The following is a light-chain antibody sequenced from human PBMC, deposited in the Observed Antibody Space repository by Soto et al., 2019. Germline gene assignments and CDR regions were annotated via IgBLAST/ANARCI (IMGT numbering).Light chain of an antibody. Sequence: SPCTLTLSPGERATLSCRASQSVSSNYLVWFQQKPGQAPRLLMYVASNRATGIPDRFSGSGSGTDFTLTISRLEPEDFAVYYCQQYGSSPFTFGQGTRLEIK. CDR1: QSVSSNY. J-gene: IGKJ5*01. CDR2: VAS. CDR3: QQYGSSPFT. V-gene: IGKV3-20*01.